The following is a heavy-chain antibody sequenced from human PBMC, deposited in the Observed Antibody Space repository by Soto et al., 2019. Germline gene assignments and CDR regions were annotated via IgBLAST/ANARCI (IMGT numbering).Heavy chain of an antibody. Sequence: VQLVESGGGVVQPGRSLRLSCAASGFTFSSYGMHWIRQAPGKGLEWVAVISYDGSNKYYADSVKGRFTISRDNSKNTLYLQMNSLRAEDTAVYYCAKEGTGVVVVAAPFDPWGQGTLVTVSS. J-gene: IGHJ5*02. CDR3: AKEGTGVVVVAAPFDP. CDR1: GFTFSSYG. CDR2: ISYDGSNK. V-gene: IGHV3-30*18. D-gene: IGHD2-15*01.